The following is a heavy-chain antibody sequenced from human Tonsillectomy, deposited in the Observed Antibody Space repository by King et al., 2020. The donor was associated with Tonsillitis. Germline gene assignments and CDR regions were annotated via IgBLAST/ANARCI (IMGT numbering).Heavy chain of an antibody. CDR3: ARGWESAPDDDILTGLSP. J-gene: IGHJ5*02. CDR1: GYTFASYE. Sequence: VQLVESGAEVKKPGASVKVSCKTSGYTFASYEINWVRQATGQGLEWMGWMSPDTGHTGYAQKFQGRVTMSWDTSISTAYMALSGLRFDDTAVYYCARGWESAPDDDILTGLSPWGQGTLVSVSS. CDR2: MSPDTGHT. D-gene: IGHD3-9*01. V-gene: IGHV1-8*01.